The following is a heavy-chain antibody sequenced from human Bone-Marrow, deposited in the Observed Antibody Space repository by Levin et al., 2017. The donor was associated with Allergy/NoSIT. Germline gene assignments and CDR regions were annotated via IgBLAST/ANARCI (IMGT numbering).Heavy chain of an antibody. CDR2: ISGSGGRT. CDR1: GFTFSSYA. V-gene: IGHV3-23*01. D-gene: IGHD5-18*01. Sequence: GGSLRLSCAASGFTFSSYAMSWVRQAPGKGLEWVSGISGSGGRTYYADSVKGRFTMSRDNSRNTLYLQMNSLRADDTAVYYCAKDQNNYGLDYWGQGTLVTVSS. CDR3: AKDQNNYGLDY. J-gene: IGHJ4*02.